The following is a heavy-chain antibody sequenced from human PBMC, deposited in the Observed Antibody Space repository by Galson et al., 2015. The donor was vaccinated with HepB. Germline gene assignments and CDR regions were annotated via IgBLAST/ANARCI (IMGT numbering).Heavy chain of an antibody. Sequence: SLRLSCAASGFTFSSYGMHWVRQAPGKGLEWVAVIWYDGSNKYYADSVKGRFTISRDNSKNTLYLQMNSLKTEDTAVYYCTTPYRYGDYGNYFDYWGQGTLVTVSS. CDR3: TTPYRYGDYGNYFDY. D-gene: IGHD4-17*01. CDR2: IWYDGSNK. V-gene: IGHV3-33*01. J-gene: IGHJ4*02. CDR1: GFTFSSYG.